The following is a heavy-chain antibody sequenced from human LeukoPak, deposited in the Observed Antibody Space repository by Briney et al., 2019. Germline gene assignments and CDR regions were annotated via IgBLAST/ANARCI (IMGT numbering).Heavy chain of an antibody. CDR3: AKVRVTPYIAFDQ. CDR2: IYYNGNT. CDR1: GFTFSSYVM. V-gene: IGHV4-4*02. Sequence: GSLRLSCAVSGFTFSSYVMSWVRQSPGKGLEWIGEIYYNGNTNYNSSLKSRVTISVDRSKSQFSLRLSSVTAADTGTYYCAKVRVTPYIAFDQWGQGTLATVSS. J-gene: IGHJ4*02. D-gene: IGHD2-21*02.